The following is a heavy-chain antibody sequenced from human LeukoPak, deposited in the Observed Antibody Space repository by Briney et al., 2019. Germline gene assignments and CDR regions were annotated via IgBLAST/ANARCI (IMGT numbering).Heavy chain of an antibody. J-gene: IGHJ4*02. CDR1: GGSISNYY. V-gene: IGHV4-59*01. CDR3: ARAHPSGVRNS. Sequence: PSETLSLTCTVSGGSISNYYWSWIRQPPGKGLEWIGYIYYSGSTNYNPSLKSRVTISVDTSKNHFSLKLSSVTAADTAVYYCARAHPSGVRNSWGQGTLVTVSS. D-gene: IGHD3-3*01. CDR2: IYYSGST.